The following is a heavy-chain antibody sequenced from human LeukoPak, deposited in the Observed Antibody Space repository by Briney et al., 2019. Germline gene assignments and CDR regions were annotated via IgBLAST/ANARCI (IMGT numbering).Heavy chain of an antibody. CDR1: GGSFSGYY. Sequence: SETLSLTCAVYGGSFSGYYWSWIRQPPGKGLEWIGEVNHSGSTNYNPSLKSRVTISVDTSKNQFSLKLSSVTAADTAVYYCARGFSYYDSSGYYSFFDYWGQGTLVTVSS. CDR2: VNHSGST. V-gene: IGHV4-34*01. CDR3: ARGFSYYDSSGYYSFFDY. J-gene: IGHJ4*02. D-gene: IGHD3-22*01.